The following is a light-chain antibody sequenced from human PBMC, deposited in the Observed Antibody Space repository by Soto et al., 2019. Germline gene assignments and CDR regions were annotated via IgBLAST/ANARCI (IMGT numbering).Light chain of an antibody. V-gene: IGKV1-17*01. CDR2: DAS. CDR3: QQYQTYST. J-gene: IGKJ5*01. CDR1: QGIRSD. Sequence: DIHMTQSPASLSASVGDRVTITCRASQGIRSDLGWYQQKPGKAPNPLIYDASSLKSGVPARFSGSGSGTEFTLTISSVEPEDFATYFCQQYQTYSTFGQGTRLEIK.